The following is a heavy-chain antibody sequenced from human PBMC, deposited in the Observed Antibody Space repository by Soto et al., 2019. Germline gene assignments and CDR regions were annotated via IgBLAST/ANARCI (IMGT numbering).Heavy chain of an antibody. Sequence: GPSVKVSCKASGYSFTRYGIAWARQAPGQGLEWMGWINTYNGNTNYAQNLQGRVTLTTDTSTSTAYMELTSLRSNDTAIYYCAMVDVYVTPSPQDVWGQGTTVTVSS. D-gene: IGHD3-16*01. CDR1: GYSFTRYG. V-gene: IGHV1-18*01. CDR3: AMVDVYVTPSPQDV. J-gene: IGHJ6*02. CDR2: INTYNGNT.